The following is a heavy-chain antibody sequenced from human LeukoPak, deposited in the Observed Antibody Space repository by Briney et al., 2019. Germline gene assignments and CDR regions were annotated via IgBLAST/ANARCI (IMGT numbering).Heavy chain of an antibody. Sequence: GGSLRLSCAASGFTFSSYGMHWVRQAPGKGLEWVAVISYDGSNKYYADSVKGRFTISRDNSKNTLYLQMNSLRAEDTAVYYCAWGYCSGGSCYPGVYWGQGTLVTVSS. CDR2: ISYDGSNK. CDR3: AWGYCSGGSCYPGVY. D-gene: IGHD2-15*01. J-gene: IGHJ4*02. V-gene: IGHV3-30*03. CDR1: GFTFSSYG.